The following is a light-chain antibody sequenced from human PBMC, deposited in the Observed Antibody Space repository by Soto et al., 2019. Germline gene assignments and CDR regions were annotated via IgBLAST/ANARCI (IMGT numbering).Light chain of an antibody. J-gene: IGLJ2*01. CDR3: QSYDSSLSGSV. V-gene: IGLV1-40*01. CDR2: GNT. Sequence: QSVLTQPPSVSGAPGQRVTISCTGNNSNIGAGYDVHWYQQLPGTAPKLLIYGNTNRPSGVPDRFSGSKSATSASLAITGLQAEDEADYYCQSYDSSLSGSVFGGGTKLTV. CDR1: NSNIGAGYD.